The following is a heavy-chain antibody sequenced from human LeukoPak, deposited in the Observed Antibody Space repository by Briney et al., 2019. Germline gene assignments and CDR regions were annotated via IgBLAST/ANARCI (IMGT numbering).Heavy chain of an antibody. Sequence: ASVAVSCKASGYTFTSYDINWVRQATGQGLEWVGWMNPNSGNTGYAQKFQGRVTMTRNTSISTAYMELSSLRSEDTAVYYCARVRPYYDILTGYYYYFDYWGQGTLVTVSS. CDR1: GYTFTSYD. CDR3: ARVRPYYDILTGYYYYFDY. CDR2: MNPNSGNT. V-gene: IGHV1-8*01. D-gene: IGHD3-9*01. J-gene: IGHJ4*02.